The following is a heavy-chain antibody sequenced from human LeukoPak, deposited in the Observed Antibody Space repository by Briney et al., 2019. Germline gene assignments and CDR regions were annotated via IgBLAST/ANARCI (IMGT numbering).Heavy chain of an antibody. V-gene: IGHV5-51*01. CDR3: ARQVVMVIGATLESSARAFDV. J-gene: IGHJ3*01. CDR1: GYSFTSYW. Sequence: GESLKISCKGSGYSFTSYWIGWVRQMPGKGLEWMGTIYAGDSDTTYSPSLQGQVTISADKSISTAHLQWSSLKASDTAMYYCARQVVMVIGATLESSARAFDVWGQGTMVTVSS. D-gene: IGHD2-15*01. CDR2: IYAGDSDT.